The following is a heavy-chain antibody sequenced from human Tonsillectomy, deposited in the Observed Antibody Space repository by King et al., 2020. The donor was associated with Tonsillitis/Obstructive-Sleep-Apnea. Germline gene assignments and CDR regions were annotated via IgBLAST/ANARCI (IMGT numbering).Heavy chain of an antibody. CDR2: INHSGST. Sequence: VQLQQWGAGLLKPSETLSLTCAVYGGSFSGYYWSWIRQPPGKGLEWIGEINHSGSTNYNPSLKSRVTISVDTSKNQFSLKLSSVTAADTAVYYCARVMLAWSGYSSPFDYWGQGTLVTVSS. J-gene: IGHJ4*02. D-gene: IGHD3-3*01. CDR1: GGSFSGYY. V-gene: IGHV4-34*01. CDR3: ARVMLAWSGYSSPFDY.